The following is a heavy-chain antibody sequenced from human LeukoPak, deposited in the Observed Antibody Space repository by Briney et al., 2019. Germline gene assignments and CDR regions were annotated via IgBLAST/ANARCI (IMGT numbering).Heavy chain of an antibody. D-gene: IGHD3-10*01. V-gene: IGHV1-3*01. CDR3: ARDLIVYGSGSYFDY. J-gene: IGHJ4*02. CDR1: GGTFSSYA. CDR2: INVGNGNT. Sequence: GASVKVSCKASGGTFSSYAISWVRQAPGQGLEWMAWINVGNGNTKSSQKFQGRVTITTDTSASTAYMELSSLRSEDTAVYFCARDLIVYGSGSYFDYWGQGTLVTVSS.